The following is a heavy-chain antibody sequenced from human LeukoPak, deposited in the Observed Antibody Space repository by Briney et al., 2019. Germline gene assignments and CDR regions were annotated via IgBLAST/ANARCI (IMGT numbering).Heavy chain of an antibody. Sequence: IINPSGGSTSYAQEFQGRVTMTRDTSTSTVYMELSSLRSEDTAVYYCARSSILEQLGGFDYWGQGTLVTVSS. V-gene: IGHV1-46*01. CDR3: ARSSILEQLGGFDY. J-gene: IGHJ4*02. CDR2: INPSGGST. D-gene: IGHD6-13*01.